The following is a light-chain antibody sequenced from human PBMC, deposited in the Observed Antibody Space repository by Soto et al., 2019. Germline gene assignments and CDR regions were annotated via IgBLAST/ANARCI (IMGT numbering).Light chain of an antibody. CDR1: QGIRND. CDR3: LQDYNSLRT. J-gene: IGKJ1*01. V-gene: IGKV1-6*01. CDR2: AAS. Sequence: AIQMTQSPSSLSASVGDRVTITCRARQGIRNDLGWYQQKPGKAPKLLIYAASTLQSGVPSRFSGSGSGTDFTLTISRLQPEDVATYCCLQDYNSLRTFGQGTKVEIK.